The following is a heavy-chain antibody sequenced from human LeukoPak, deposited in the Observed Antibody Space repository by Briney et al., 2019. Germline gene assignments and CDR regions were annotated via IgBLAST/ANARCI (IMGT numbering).Heavy chain of an antibody. V-gene: IGHV3-66*02. J-gene: IGHJ4*02. D-gene: IGHD1-26*01. CDR2: LYSDDSA. Sequence: PGGSLRLSCVASGFSISSGYMTWARQAPGKALEWVSLLYSDDSAYYPDSVKGRFTISRDNSKSTLHLQMGTLRTEDTAMYYCARDPWQGSTTLHWGQGIMVTVSS. CDR3: ARDPWQGSTTLH. CDR1: GFSISSGY.